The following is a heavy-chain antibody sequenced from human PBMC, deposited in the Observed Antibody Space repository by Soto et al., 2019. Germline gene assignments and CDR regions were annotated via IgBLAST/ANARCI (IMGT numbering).Heavy chain of an antibody. CDR3: ARLPAAIYYFDY. CDR1: GDSVSSSSAA. J-gene: IGHJ4*02. D-gene: IGHD2-2*01. V-gene: IGHV6-1*01. Sequence: PSQTLSLTCAISGDSVSSSSAAWNWIRQSPSRGLEWLGRTCYRSKWFNDYAVSVKSRITISADTSTNQFSLQLNSVTPEDTAVYYCARLPAAIYYFDYWGQGTLVNVSS. CDR2: TCYRSKWFN.